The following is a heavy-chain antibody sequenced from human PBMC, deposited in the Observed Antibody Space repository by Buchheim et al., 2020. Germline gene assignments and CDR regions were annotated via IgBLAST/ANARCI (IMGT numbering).Heavy chain of an antibody. V-gene: IGHV4-61*02. J-gene: IGHJ4*02. CDR1: GGSISSGSYY. Sequence: QVQLQESGPGLVKPSQTLSLTCTVSGGSISSGSYYWSWIRQPAGKGLEWIGRIYTSGSTNYNPSLKSRVTISVDTSTNQFSLKLSSVTAADTAVYYCARVPLGAMAPFDYWGQGTL. D-gene: IGHD5-18*01. CDR2: IYTSGST. CDR3: ARVPLGAMAPFDY.